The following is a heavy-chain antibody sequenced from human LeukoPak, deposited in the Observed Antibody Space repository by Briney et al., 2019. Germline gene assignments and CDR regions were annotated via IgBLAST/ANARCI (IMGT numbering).Heavy chain of an antibody. D-gene: IGHD3-10*01. V-gene: IGHV4-39*07. CDR2: IYYSGST. Sequence: SETLSLTCTVSGGSISSSSYYWGWIRQPPGKGLEWIGSIYYSGSTYYNPSLKSRVTISVDTSKNQFSLKLSSVTAADTAVYYCARARDYYGSGSYYNVRTNFDYWGQGTLVTVSS. CDR3: ARARDYYGSGSYYNVRTNFDY. J-gene: IGHJ4*02. CDR1: GGSISSSSYY.